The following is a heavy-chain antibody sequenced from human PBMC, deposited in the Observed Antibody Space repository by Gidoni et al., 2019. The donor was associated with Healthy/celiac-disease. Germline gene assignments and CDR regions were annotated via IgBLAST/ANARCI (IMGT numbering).Heavy chain of an antibody. CDR2: ISSSGTTI. CDR1: GFTFSSYR. CDR3: ARSGDCSGGSCYTNWFDP. V-gene: IGHV3-21*02. D-gene: IGHD2-15*01. Sequence: EVQLVESGGGLVKPGGSLRLSCAASGFTFSSYRMNWVRPAPGKGLEWVSSISSSGTTIYYADSMKGRFTIARDNAKNSLYLQMNSLRAEDTAVYYCARSGDCSGGSCYTNWFDPWGQGNLVTVSS. J-gene: IGHJ5*02.